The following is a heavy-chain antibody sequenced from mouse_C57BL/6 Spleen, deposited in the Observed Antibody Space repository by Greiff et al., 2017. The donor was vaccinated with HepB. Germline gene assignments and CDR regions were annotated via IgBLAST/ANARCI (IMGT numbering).Heavy chain of an antibody. D-gene: IGHD1-1*01. Sequence: EVQLVESGPELVKPGASVKISCKASGYSFTGYYMHWVKQSHGNILDWIGYIYPYNGVSSYNQKFKGKATLTVDKSSSTAYMELRSLTSEDSAVYYCARGTTVVAHYYAMDYWGQGTSVTVSS. CDR3: ARGTTVVAHYYAMDY. V-gene: IGHV1-31*01. CDR1: GYSFTGYY. CDR2: IYPYNGVS. J-gene: IGHJ4*01.